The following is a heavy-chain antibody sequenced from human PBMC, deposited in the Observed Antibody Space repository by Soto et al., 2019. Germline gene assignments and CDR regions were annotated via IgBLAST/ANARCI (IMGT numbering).Heavy chain of an antibody. CDR2: IVVGSGNT. Sequence: ASVKVSCKASGFTFTSSAVQWVRQARGQRLEWIGWIVVGSGNTNYAQKFQERVTITRDMSTSTAYMELSSLRSEDTAVYYCAAGWELLGGWAFDIWGQGTMVTVSS. J-gene: IGHJ3*02. D-gene: IGHD1-26*01. CDR3: AAGWELLGGWAFDI. CDR1: GFTFTSSA. V-gene: IGHV1-58*01.